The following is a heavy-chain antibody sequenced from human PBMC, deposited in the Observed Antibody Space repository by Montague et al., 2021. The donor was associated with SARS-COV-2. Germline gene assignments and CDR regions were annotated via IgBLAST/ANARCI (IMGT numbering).Heavy chain of an antibody. Sequence: SETLSLTCTVSGGSISSNYWSWIRQPPRTGLERIGHGFDSGSTNYNPSPKSRVTISVDTSKNQFSLKLSSVTAADTAVYYCARGEGLRGGMDFWGQGTMVTVSS. D-gene: IGHD5-12*01. CDR1: GGSISSNY. J-gene: IGHJ6*02. V-gene: IGHV4-59*12. CDR3: ARGEGLRGGMDF. CDR2: GFDSGST.